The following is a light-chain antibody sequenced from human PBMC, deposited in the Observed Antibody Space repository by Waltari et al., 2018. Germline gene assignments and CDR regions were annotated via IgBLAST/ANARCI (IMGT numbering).Light chain of an antibody. CDR2: DVS. J-gene: IGLJ3*02. CDR1: SSAVGGYNY. V-gene: IGLV2-14*01. Sequence: QSALTQPASVSGSPGQSITISCPGTSSAVGGYNYVSWYQQHPGKAPKLMISDVSKRPSGVSNRFTGSKSDNTASLTISGLQAEDEADYYCSSYTSSSTWVFGGGTKLTVL. CDR3: SSYTSSSTWV.